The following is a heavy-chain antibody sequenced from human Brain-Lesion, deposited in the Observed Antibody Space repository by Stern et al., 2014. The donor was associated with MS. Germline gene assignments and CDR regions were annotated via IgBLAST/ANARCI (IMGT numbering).Heavy chain of an antibody. D-gene: IGHD2-15*01. Sequence: EVQLVESGGGLVQPGGSLRLSCEASGFTFSSYWMNWVRQAPGQGLEWVANIKEDGSETYYVDSVKGRFTISRDNAKNSLYLQMNSLRAEDTAVYYCARGSDTWGQGTLVTVSS. CDR1: GFTFSSYW. CDR3: ARGSDT. J-gene: IGHJ5*02. V-gene: IGHV3-7*01. CDR2: IKEDGSET.